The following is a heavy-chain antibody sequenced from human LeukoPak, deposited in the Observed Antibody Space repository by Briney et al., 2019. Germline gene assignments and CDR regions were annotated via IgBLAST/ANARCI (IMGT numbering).Heavy chain of an antibody. CDR1: GFTFSSYA. Sequence: GGSLRLSCAASGFTFSSYAMSWVRQAPGKGLEWVSAISGSGGSTYYADSVKGRFTISRDNSKNTVYLQMNSLRAEDTAVYYCAKHYYDSSGYSYGDDNWGQGTLVTVSS. J-gene: IGHJ4*02. CDR2: ISGSGGST. D-gene: IGHD3-22*01. CDR3: AKHYYDSSGYSYGDDN. V-gene: IGHV3-23*01.